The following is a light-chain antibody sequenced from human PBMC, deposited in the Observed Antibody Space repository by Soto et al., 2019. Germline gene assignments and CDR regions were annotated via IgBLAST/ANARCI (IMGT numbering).Light chain of an antibody. J-gene: IGKJ1*01. CDR2: ATS. Sequence: EIVLTQSPGSLSLSPGERATLSCRASNTVPSTYLAWYQHKPGQAPRVLIYATSNRAAGIPDRFSGSGSGTEFTLTISRLEPEDFALYFCQQCATSPWTFGQGTKVEIK. CDR1: NTVPSTY. CDR3: QQCATSPWT. V-gene: IGKV3-20*01.